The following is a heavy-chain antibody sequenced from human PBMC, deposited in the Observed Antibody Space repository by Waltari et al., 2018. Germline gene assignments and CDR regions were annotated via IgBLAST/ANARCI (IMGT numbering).Heavy chain of an antibody. Sequence: EVQLLESGGGLVQPGGCLRLSCAACGITFSNYAMSWFRQAPGKGLEWVSSISGSGGSTYYEGSLKGWFIISRDNSKNTLYLQMNSLRAEDTAVYYCARDHKVYSAFDIWGQGTMVTVSS. CDR2: ISGSGGST. D-gene: IGHD2-21*01. V-gene: IGHV3-23*01. CDR1: GITFSNYA. J-gene: IGHJ3*02. CDR3: ARDHKVYSAFDI.